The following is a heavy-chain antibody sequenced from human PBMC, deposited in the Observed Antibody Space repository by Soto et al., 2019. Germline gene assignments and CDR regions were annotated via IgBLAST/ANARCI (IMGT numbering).Heavy chain of an antibody. CDR1: GGTFSSYS. CDR2: IIPIFGTA. Sequence: SVKVSCKASGGTFSSYSISWVRQAPGQGLEWMGGIIPIFGTANYAQKFQGRVTITADESTSTAYMALSSLRSEDTAVYYCARLNQIPDSSGWYPDWFDPWGQGTLVTVSS. CDR3: ARLNQIPDSSGWYPDWFDP. J-gene: IGHJ5*02. V-gene: IGHV1-69*13. D-gene: IGHD6-19*01.